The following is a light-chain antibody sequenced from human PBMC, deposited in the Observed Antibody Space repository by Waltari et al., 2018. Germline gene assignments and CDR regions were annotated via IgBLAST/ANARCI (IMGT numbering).Light chain of an antibody. Sequence: DIQMTQSPSTSSACVGDRVTITCRASQSISNWLAWYQQTPGTAPNLLIYKASSLGRGVPSRFSGSGSGTEFTLTISSLQPDDLGTYYCQQYNTYSTFGQGTKLEIK. CDR1: QSISNW. V-gene: IGKV1-5*03. J-gene: IGKJ2*01. CDR3: QQYNTYST. CDR2: KAS.